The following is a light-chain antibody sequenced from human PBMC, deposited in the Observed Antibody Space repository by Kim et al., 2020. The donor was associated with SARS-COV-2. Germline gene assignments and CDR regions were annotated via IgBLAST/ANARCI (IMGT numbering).Light chain of an antibody. CDR1: QSVSSN. J-gene: IGKJ1*01. CDR2: GAS. Sequence: EIVMTQSPATLSVSPGERATLSCRASQSVSSNLAWYQQKPGQTPRLLIYGASTRATGLPARFSGSGSGTEFTLTISGLQSEDFAVYYCQQYNNWPRTFGQGTKVDIK. CDR3: QQYNNWPRT. V-gene: IGKV3-15*01.